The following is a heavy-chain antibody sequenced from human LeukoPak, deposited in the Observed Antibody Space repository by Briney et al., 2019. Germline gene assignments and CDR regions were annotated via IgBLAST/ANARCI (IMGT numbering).Heavy chain of an antibody. V-gene: IGHV4-59*01. CDR2: IYYSGST. D-gene: IGHD5-18*01. CDR3: ARGSDRGYSYVYYYYYYMDV. Sequence: ASETLSLTCTVSGGSISSYYWSWIRQPPGKGLEWIGYIYYSGSTNYNPSLKSRVTISVDTSKNQFSLKLSSVTAADTAVYYCARGSDRGYSYVYYYYYYMDVWGKGTTVTVSS. CDR1: GGSISSYY. J-gene: IGHJ6*03.